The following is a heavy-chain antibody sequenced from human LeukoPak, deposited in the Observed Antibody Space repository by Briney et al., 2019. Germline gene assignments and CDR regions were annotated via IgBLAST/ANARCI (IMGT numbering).Heavy chain of an antibody. CDR3: ARDKEANYGDYVEKAFDI. CDR1: GGSISSGGYY. J-gene: IGHJ3*02. V-gene: IGHV4-30-2*01. D-gene: IGHD4-17*01. CDR2: IYHSGST. Sequence: PSETLSLTCTVSGGSISSGGYYWGWIRQPPGKGLEWIGYIYHSGSTYYNPSLKSRVAISVDTSKNQFSLKLSSVTAADTAVYYCARDKEANYGDYVEKAFDIWGQGTMVTVSS.